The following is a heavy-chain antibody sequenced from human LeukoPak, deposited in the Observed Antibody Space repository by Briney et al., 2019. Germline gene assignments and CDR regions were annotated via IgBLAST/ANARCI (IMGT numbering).Heavy chain of an antibody. J-gene: IGHJ4*02. D-gene: IGHD2-15*01. V-gene: IGHV4-31*03. CDR2: IYYSGST. CDR1: GGSISSGGYY. Sequence: SETLSLTCTVSGGSISSGGYYWSWIRQHPGKGLEWIGYIYYSGSTYYNPSLKSRVTISVDTSKNQFSLKLSSVTAADTAVYYCARDRWQHGFDYWGQGTLVTVSS. CDR3: ARDRWQHGFDY.